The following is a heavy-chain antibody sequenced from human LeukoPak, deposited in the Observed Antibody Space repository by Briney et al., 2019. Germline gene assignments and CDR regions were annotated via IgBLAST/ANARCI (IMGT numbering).Heavy chain of an antibody. D-gene: IGHD5-18*01. Sequence: PGESLKISCKGSGYSFTSYWIGWVRQMPGKGLEWMGIIYPGDSDTRYSPSFQGQVTISADKSISTAYLQWSSLKASDTAMYYCARQVTKRGYSYGRDNWFDPWGQGTLVTVSS. CDR3: ARQVTKRGYSYGRDNWFDP. CDR1: GYSFTSYW. J-gene: IGHJ5*02. CDR2: IYPGDSDT. V-gene: IGHV5-51*01.